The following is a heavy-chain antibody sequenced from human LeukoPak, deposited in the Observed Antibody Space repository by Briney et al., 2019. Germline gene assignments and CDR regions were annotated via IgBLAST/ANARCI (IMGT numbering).Heavy chain of an antibody. CDR3: ARGGIVFTVVGITIFGVVPPDGMDV. Sequence: ASVQVSCNASGYTFTGYYMHWVRQAPGQGLEWMGWINPNSGGTNYAQKFQGWVTMTRDTSISTAYMELSRLRSDDTAVYYCARGGIVFTVVGITIFGVVPPDGMDVWGQGTTATVSS. V-gene: IGHV1-2*04. CDR2: INPNSGGT. D-gene: IGHD3-3*01. CDR1: GYTFTGYY. J-gene: IGHJ6*02.